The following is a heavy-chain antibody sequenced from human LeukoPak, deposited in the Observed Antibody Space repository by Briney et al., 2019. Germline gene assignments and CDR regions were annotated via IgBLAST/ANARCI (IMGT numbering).Heavy chain of an antibody. J-gene: IGHJ6*03. CDR1: GFTFSNYW. CDR3: AKGCRDQRKYYHYMDV. Sequence: GGSLRLSCAASGFTFSNYWMTWFRQAPGKELEWVAHINQDGSEEHYMDSVKARFTISRDNAKNSLSLQMNSLRAEDTAVYYCAKGCRDQRKYYHYMDVWGKGTTVTVSS. D-gene: IGHD2-2*01. CDR2: INQDGSEE. V-gene: IGHV3-7*03.